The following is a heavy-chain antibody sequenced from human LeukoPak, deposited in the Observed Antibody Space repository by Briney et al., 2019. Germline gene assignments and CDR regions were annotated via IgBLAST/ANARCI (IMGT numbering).Heavy chain of an antibody. CDR1: GFTLSSYG. Sequence: PGGSLRLSCAASGFTLSSYGMHWVRQPPGKGLEWIGEINHSGSTNYNPSLKSRVTISVDTSKNQFSLKLSSVTAADTAVYYCARDLAVAGTTGYWGQGTLVTVSS. D-gene: IGHD6-19*01. J-gene: IGHJ4*02. CDR2: INHSGST. V-gene: IGHV4-34*01. CDR3: ARDLAVAGTTGY.